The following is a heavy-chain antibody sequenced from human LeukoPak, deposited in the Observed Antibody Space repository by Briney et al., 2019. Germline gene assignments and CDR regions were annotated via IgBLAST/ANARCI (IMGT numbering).Heavy chain of an antibody. CDR2: IKQDGSEK. D-gene: IGHD2-2*01. CDR1: GFTFSSYW. Sequence: GGSLRLSCAASGFTFSSYWISWVRQAPGKGLEWVANIKQDGSEKYYVDSVKDRFTISRDNAKNSLYLQMNSLRAEGTAVYYCARGEYQLPRDYWGQGTLVTVSS. J-gene: IGHJ4*02. CDR3: ARGEYQLPRDY. V-gene: IGHV3-7*03.